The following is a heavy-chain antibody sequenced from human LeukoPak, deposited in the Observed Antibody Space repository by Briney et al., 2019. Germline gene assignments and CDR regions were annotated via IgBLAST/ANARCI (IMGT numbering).Heavy chain of an antibody. V-gene: IGHV4-39*07. J-gene: IGHJ5*02. D-gene: IGHD6-19*01. CDR3: ARVMSGKGSAWYRYWFDP. Sequence: SETLSLTCTVSGVSISTSNSYWGWIRQPPGKGLEWIGSIYYTGSTYYNPSLKSRVTISVDTSKNQFSLKLSSVTAADTAVYYCARVMSGKGSAWYRYWFDPWGQGTLVTVSS. CDR1: GVSISTSNSY. CDR2: IYYTGST.